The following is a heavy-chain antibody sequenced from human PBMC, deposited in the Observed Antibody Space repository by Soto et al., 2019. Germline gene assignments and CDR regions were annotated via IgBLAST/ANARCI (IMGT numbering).Heavy chain of an antibody. D-gene: IGHD3-9*01. CDR1: GFTFSSYA. J-gene: IGHJ4*02. V-gene: IGHV3-23*01. CDR3: AKITRDHYDILTGHFLVDY. Sequence: EVQLLESGGGLVQPGGSLRLSCAASGFTFSSYAMSWVRQAPGKGLEWVSAISGSGGSTYYADSVKGRFTISRDNSKNTLYLQMNSLRAEDTAVYYCAKITRDHYDILTGHFLVDYWGQGTLVTVSS. CDR2: ISGSGGST.